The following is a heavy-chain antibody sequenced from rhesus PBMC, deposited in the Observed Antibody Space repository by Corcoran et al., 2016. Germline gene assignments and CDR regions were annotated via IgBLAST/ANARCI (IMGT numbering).Heavy chain of an antibody. CDR2: ISGSSGST. CDR3: ARDEIAAAYFDY. J-gene: IGHJ4*01. D-gene: IGHD6-25*01. CDR1: GGSFRGYY. Sequence: QVQLQESGPGLVKPSETLSLTCAVSGGSFRGYYWGWIRPPPGKGLEWIGYISGSSGSTDYNPSLKSRVTISTDTSKNQFSLKLSSVTAADTAVYYCARDEIAAAYFDYWGQGVLVTVSS. V-gene: IGHV4-165*01.